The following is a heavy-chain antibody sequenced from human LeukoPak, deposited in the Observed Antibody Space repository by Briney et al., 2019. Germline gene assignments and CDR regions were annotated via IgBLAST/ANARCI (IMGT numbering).Heavy chain of an antibody. CDR1: GFTFSDYY. CDR3: ARDRGYYDSSYFDY. CDR2: ISSSSSYT. V-gene: IGHV3-11*05. D-gene: IGHD3-22*01. Sequence: GGFLRLSCAASGFTFSDYYMSWIRQAPGKGLEWVSYISSSSSYTNYADSVKGRFTISRDNAKNSLYLQMNSLRAEDTAVYYCARDRGYYDSSYFDYWGQGTLVTVSS. J-gene: IGHJ4*02.